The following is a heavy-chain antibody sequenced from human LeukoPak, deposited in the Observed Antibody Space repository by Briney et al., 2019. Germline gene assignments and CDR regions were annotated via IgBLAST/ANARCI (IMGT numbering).Heavy chain of an antibody. CDR3: ARVWCSSTNCYSAANHAVDY. V-gene: IGHV1-2*02. CDR1: GYTFTGYY. D-gene: IGHD2-2*02. J-gene: IGHJ4*02. CDR2: INPNSGGT. Sequence: ASVKVSCKASGYTFTGYYMHWVRQAPGQGLEWMGWINPNSGGTNYAQKFQGRVTMTRDTSISTAYMELSRLRSDDTAVYYCARVWCSSTNCYSAANHAVDYWGQGTLVTVSS.